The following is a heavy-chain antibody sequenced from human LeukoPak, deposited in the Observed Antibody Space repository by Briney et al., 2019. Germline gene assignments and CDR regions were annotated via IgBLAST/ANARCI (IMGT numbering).Heavy chain of an antibody. CDR3: ARGAPYLWDAFDI. CDR1: GGSFSGYY. V-gene: IGHV4-34*01. CDR2: INHSGST. Sequence: PSETLSLTCAVYGGSFSGYYWSWIRQPPGKGLEWIGEINHSGSTYYNPSLKSRVTISVDRSKNQFSLKLSSVTAADTAVYYCARGAPYLWDAFDIWGQGTMVTVSS. D-gene: IGHD2-21*01. J-gene: IGHJ3*02.